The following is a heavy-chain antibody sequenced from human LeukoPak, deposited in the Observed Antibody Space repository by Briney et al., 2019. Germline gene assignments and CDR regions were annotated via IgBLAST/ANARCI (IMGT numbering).Heavy chain of an antibody. Sequence: PGGSLRLSCAASGFTFSSYWMSWVRQAPGKGLEWVANMNQDGNEIYYVDSLKGRFTISRDNAKNSLYLQMNSLRAEDTAVYYCAKGDSSGYYYAAFDYWGQGTLVTVSS. D-gene: IGHD3-22*01. CDR3: AKGDSSGYYYAAFDY. CDR1: GFTFSSYW. V-gene: IGHV3-7*03. CDR2: MNQDGNEI. J-gene: IGHJ4*02.